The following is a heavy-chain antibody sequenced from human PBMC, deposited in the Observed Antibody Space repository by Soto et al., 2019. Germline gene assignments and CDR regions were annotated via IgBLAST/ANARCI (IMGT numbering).Heavy chain of an antibody. D-gene: IGHD4-4*01. J-gene: IGHJ4*02. CDR1: GFTFSSYA. Sequence: EVQLLESGGGLVQPGGSLRLSCAASGFTFSSYAMSWVRQAPGKGLEWVSAISGSGAGTYYADSVKGRFTISRDNSKNTLYLQRNSLRAEDTAVYYCAKAPYGVTFPFDYWGQGTLVTVSS. CDR3: AKAPYGVTFPFDY. V-gene: IGHV3-23*01. CDR2: ISGSGAGT.